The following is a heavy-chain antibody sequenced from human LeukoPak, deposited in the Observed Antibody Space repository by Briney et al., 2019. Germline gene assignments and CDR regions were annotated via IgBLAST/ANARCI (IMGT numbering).Heavy chain of an antibody. CDR1: GGSISSYY. CDR2: IYYSGST. CDR3: ARDRLKGSRHYYYYGMDV. V-gene: IGHV4-59*01. J-gene: IGHJ6*04. D-gene: IGHD3-22*01. Sequence: SETLSLTCTVSGGSISSYYWSWIRQPPGKGLEWIGYIYYSGSTNYNPSLKSRVTISVDTSKNQFSLKLSFVTAADTAVYYCARDRLKGSRHYYYYGMDVWGKGTTVTVSS.